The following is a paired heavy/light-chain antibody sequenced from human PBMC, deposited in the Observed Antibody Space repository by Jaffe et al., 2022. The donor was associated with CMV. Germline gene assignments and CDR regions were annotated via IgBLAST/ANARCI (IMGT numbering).Light chain of an antibody. V-gene: IGKV2-30*02. CDR2: KVS. Sequence: DVVMTQSPLSLPVTLGQPASISCRSSQSLVHRDGNTYLHWFQQRPGQSPRRLIHKVSNRDSGVPDRFSGSGSGTDFTLKISRVEAEDVGVYYCVQGTHWTPGFVFGPGTKVDIK. CDR1: QSLVHRDGNTY. J-gene: IGKJ3*01. CDR3: VQGTHWTPGFV.
Heavy chain of an antibody. Sequence: EVQLVESGGGLVKPGGSLRLSCAASGFTFSDFDMSWVRQAPGKGLEWVSAINTVGRSMSYADSVKGRFTISRDNAQNSVSLQMNRLRVEDTAVYYCARDPNWGSGYWGQGTLVTVSP. CDR1: GFTFSDFD. D-gene: IGHD7-27*01. CDR3: ARDPNWGSGY. CDR2: INTVGRSM. J-gene: IGHJ4*02. V-gene: IGHV3-21*02.